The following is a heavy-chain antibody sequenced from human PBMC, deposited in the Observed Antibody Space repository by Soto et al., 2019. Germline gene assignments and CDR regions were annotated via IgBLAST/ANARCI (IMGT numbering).Heavy chain of an antibody. CDR3: AREDSIYGMDV. CDR1: GGPFSSYA. J-gene: IGHJ6*02. Sequence: GXSVKVSCTTSGGPFSSYAIIWVRQAPGQGLEWMGGIIPIFGTANYAQKFQGRVTITADKSTSTAYMELSSLRSEDTAVYYCAREDSIYGMDVWGQGTTVTVSS. D-gene: IGHD3-3*02. CDR2: IIPIFGTA. V-gene: IGHV1-69*06.